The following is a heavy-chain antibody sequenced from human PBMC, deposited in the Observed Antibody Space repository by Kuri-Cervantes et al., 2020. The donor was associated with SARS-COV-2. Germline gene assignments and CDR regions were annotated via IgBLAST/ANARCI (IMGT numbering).Heavy chain of an antibody. Sequence: GESLKISCAASGFTFSNYAIHWVRQAPGKGLEWVALISYDGSDKNYADSVKGRFTIPRDNSKNTLYLQMNSLRAEDTAVYYCAKDGKHSSSWYGDYYYYYMDVWGKGTTVTVSS. CDR1: GFTFSNYA. CDR3: AKDGKHSSSWYGDYYYYYMDV. J-gene: IGHJ6*03. D-gene: IGHD6-13*01. CDR2: ISYDGSDK. V-gene: IGHV3-30*01.